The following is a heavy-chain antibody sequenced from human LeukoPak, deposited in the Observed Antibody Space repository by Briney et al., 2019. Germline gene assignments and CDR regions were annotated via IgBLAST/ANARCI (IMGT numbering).Heavy chain of an antibody. Sequence: GGSLRLSCAASGFIFNDYAMNWVRQAPGKGLQWVAVISSDGANRYYAESVKGRLTISRDNSRNTLYLQMNSLRAEDTAVYYCARTPYSSGWYIDYWGQGTLVTVSS. J-gene: IGHJ4*02. CDR2: ISSDGANR. CDR1: GFIFNDYA. V-gene: IGHV3-30-3*01. CDR3: ARTPYSSGWYIDY. D-gene: IGHD6-19*01.